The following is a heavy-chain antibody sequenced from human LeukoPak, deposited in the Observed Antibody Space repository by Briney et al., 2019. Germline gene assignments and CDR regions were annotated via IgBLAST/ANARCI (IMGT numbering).Heavy chain of an antibody. CDR1: GFTFSDYY. Sequence: GGSLRLSCAASGFTFSDYYMSWIRQAPGKGLEWVSYISTSSSYTNYADSVRGRFTISKDNAKNSLYLQMSSLRAEDTAVYYCARDTIFGVVYYFDYWGQGTLVTASS. CDR2: ISTSSSYT. V-gene: IGHV3-11*06. J-gene: IGHJ4*02. D-gene: IGHD3-3*01. CDR3: ARDTIFGVVYYFDY.